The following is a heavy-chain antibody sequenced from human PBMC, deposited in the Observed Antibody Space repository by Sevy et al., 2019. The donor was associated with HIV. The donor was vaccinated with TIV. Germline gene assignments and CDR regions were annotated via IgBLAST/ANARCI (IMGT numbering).Heavy chain of an antibody. CDR2: ISYDGSIK. CDR3: AKDGDPYSSNWAFYFFDK. V-gene: IGHV3-30*18. D-gene: IGHD2-2*01. CDR1: KFTFSYSG. J-gene: IGHJ4*02. Sequence: GGSLRLSCAASKFTFSYSGMHWVRQAPGKGLEWVAAISYDGSIKYYADSVKGRFTISRDNSKNMMYLEMNSLRAEDTAIYYCAKDGDPYSSNWAFYFFDKWGQGTLVTVSS.